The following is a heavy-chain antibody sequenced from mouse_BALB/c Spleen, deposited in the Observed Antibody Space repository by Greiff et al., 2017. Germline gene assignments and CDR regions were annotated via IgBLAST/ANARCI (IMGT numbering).Heavy chain of an antibody. V-gene: IGHV5-4*02. Sequence: EVQGVESGGGLVKPGGSLKLSCAASGFTFSDYYMYWVRQTPEKRLEWVATISDGGSYTYYPDSVKGRFTISRDNAKNNLYLQMSSLKSEDTAMYYCARDPTNAMDYWGQGTSVTVSS. CDR3: ARDPTNAMDY. CDR2: ISDGGSYT. CDR1: GFTFSDYY. J-gene: IGHJ4*01.